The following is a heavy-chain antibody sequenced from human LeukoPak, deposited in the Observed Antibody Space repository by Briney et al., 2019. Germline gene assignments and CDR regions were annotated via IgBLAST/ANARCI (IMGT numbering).Heavy chain of an antibody. Sequence: GALRLSCAAFGFTFSCYWMSWVRQAPGKGLGWVAHIKQDESEKYYVDSVKGRFTISRDNAKNSLYLQMNSLRAEDTAVYYCARGAEDCSSTSCYARHNDYWGQGTLVTVSS. CDR1: GFTFSCYW. D-gene: IGHD2-2*01. CDR3: ARGAEDCSSTSCYARHNDY. V-gene: IGHV3-7*01. CDR2: IKQDESEK. J-gene: IGHJ4*02.